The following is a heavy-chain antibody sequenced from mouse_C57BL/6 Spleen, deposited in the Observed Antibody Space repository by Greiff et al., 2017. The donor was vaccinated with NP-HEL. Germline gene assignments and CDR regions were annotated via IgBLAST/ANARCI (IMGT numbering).Heavy chain of an antibody. CDR3: ARLLLRYWYFDV. V-gene: IGHV5-15*01. CDR1: GFTFSDYG. D-gene: IGHD1-1*01. J-gene: IGHJ1*03. CDR2: ISNLAYSI. Sequence: VQLKESGGGLVQPGGSLKLSCAASGFTFSDYGMAWVRQAPRKGPEWVAFISNLAYSIYYADTVTGRFTISRENAKNTLYLEMSSLRSEDTAMYYCARLLLRYWYFDVWGTGTTVTVSS.